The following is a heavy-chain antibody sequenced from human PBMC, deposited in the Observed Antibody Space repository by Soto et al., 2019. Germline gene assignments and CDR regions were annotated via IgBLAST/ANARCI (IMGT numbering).Heavy chain of an antibody. V-gene: IGHV4-59*01. J-gene: IGHJ5*02. D-gene: IGHD3-16*01. CDR3: AREGARTGGIDP. CDR1: GGSISSYS. Sequence: PSETLSLTCTVSGGSISSYSWSWIRQPPGKGLAWIGYIYYSGSTNYHPSLKSRVTISVDTSKNQFSLKLGSGTAADTAVYYCAREGARTGGIDPWGQGTLVTVSS. CDR2: IYYSGST.